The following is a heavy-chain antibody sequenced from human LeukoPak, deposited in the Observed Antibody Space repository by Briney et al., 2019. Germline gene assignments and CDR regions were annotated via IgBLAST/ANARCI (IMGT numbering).Heavy chain of an antibody. J-gene: IGHJ4*02. CDR1: GFTVSSTY. CDR2: IYSGGST. D-gene: IGHD1-1*01. V-gene: IGHV3-66*01. Sequence: GGSLRLSCAASGFTVSSTYMTWVRQAPGKGLEWVSLIYSGGSTIYSDSVKGRFTISRDDSKNTVYLHMNSLRAGDTAVYFCARSPVLDRNDWSFADWGQGTLVTVSS. CDR3: ARSPVLDRNDWSFAD.